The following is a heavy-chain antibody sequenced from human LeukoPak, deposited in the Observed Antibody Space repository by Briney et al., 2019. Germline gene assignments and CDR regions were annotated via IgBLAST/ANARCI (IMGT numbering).Heavy chain of an antibody. V-gene: IGHV4-34*01. J-gene: IGHJ3*02. Sequence: PSETLSLTCAVYGVSFSGYYWSWIRQPPGKGLEWIGEINHSGSTNYNPSLKSRVTISVDTSKNQFSLKLSSVTAADTAVYYCARLKLGHDAFDIWGQGTMVTVSS. D-gene: IGHD1-7*01. CDR2: INHSGST. CDR3: ARLKLGHDAFDI. CDR1: GVSFSGYY.